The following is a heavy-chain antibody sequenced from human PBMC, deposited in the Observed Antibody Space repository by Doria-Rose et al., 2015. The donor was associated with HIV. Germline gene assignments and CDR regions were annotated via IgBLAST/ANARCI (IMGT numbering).Heavy chain of an antibody. CDR2: INPSDGGT. V-gene: IGHV1-2*02. D-gene: IGHD3-16*01. CDR3: VRDEGGHMGV. CDR1: GYSFTAYS. Sequence: QSGAEVKKPGASVKVSCQASGYSFTAYSMHWVRRAPGQGLEWMGWINPSDGGTIYAQKFRGRVTMTRDTSSSMVYMDLSSLRSDDTAVYYCVRDEGGHMGVWGTGTTVTVSS. J-gene: IGHJ6*03.